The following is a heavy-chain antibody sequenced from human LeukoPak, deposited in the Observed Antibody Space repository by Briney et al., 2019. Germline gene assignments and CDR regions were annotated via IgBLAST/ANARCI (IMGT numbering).Heavy chain of an antibody. J-gene: IGHJ4*02. CDR1: GFTFSSYA. V-gene: IGHV3-23*01. Sequence: PGGSLRLSCAASGFTFSSYAMSWVRQAPGKGLEWVSAISGSGGSTYYADSVKGRFTISRDNSKNTLYLQMNSLRAEDTAVYYCAKERASRYDFWSGYYTYPFDYWGQGTLVTVSS. CDR3: AKERASRYDFWSGYYTYPFDY. CDR2: ISGSGGST. D-gene: IGHD3-3*01.